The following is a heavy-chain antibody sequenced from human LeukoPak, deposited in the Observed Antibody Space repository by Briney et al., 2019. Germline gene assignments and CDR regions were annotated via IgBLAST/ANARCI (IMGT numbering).Heavy chain of an antibody. CDR2: IYSGGST. CDR1: GFTVSSNY. J-gene: IGHJ4*02. V-gene: IGHV3-53*04. Sequence: GRSLRLSCAASGFTVSSNYMSWIRQAPGKGLEWVSVIYSGGSTYYADSVKGRFTISRHNSKNTLYLQMNSLRAEDTAVYYCARGQTTTPVDWGQGTLVTVSS. D-gene: IGHD1-1*01. CDR3: ARGQTTTPVD.